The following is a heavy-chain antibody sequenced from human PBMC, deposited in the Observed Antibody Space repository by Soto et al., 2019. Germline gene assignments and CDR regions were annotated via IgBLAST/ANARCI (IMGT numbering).Heavy chain of an antibody. CDR3: ARVSWSGSRRAFYI. D-gene: IGHD6-13*01. J-gene: IGHJ3*02. CDR2: IYHSGSA. Sequence: QVQLQESGPGLVKPSQTLSLTCTVSGDSMSSGDNYWSWIRQPPGKGLECIAYIYHSGSAYYNPSFRSRGVISVDPSRNQFSLKLTSVTAADTAVYYCARVSWSGSRRAFYIWGQGTSVTVSS. V-gene: IGHV4-30-4*08. CDR1: GDSMSSGDNY.